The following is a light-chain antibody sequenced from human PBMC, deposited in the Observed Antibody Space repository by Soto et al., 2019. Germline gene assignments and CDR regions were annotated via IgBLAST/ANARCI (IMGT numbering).Light chain of an antibody. CDR3: CSYVSSKTYV. V-gene: IGLV2-14*03. J-gene: IGLJ1*01. CDR1: RTDVGGYNF. CDR2: EVS. Sequence: QSVLTQPASVSGSPGQSITISCTGSRTDVGGYNFVSWYQQHPGKAPKLIIYEVSNRPSGVSTRFSGSKSDNTASLTISGLQAEDEADYYCCSYVSSKTYVLGTGTKLTVL.